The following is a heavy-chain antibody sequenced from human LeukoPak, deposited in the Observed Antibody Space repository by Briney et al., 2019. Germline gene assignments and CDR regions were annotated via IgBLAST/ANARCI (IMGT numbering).Heavy chain of an antibody. V-gene: IGHV3-21*01. CDR3: ARDPGYCSGGSCSHLYYYGMDV. Sequence: PGGSLRLSCAASGFTSSSYSMNWVRQAPGKGLEWVSSISSSSSYIYYADSVKGRFTISRDKAKNSLYMQMNSLRAEDTAVYYCARDPGYCSGGSCSHLYYYGMDVWGKGTTVTVSS. J-gene: IGHJ6*04. D-gene: IGHD2-15*01. CDR2: ISSSSSYI. CDR1: GFTSSSYS.